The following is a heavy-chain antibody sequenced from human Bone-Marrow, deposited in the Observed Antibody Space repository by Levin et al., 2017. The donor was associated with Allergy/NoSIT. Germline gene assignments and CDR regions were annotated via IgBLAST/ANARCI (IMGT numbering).Heavy chain of an antibody. CDR1: GFTFSSYG. V-gene: IGHV3-30*18. CDR3: AKDLIAVAGTIAEAFDI. Sequence: GESLKISCAASGFTFSSYGMHWVRQAPGKGLEWVAVISYDGSNKYYADSVKGRFTISRDNSKNTLYLQMNSLRAEDTAVYYCAKDLIAVAGTIAEAFDIWGQGTMVTVSS. D-gene: IGHD6-19*01. J-gene: IGHJ3*02. CDR2: ISYDGSNK.